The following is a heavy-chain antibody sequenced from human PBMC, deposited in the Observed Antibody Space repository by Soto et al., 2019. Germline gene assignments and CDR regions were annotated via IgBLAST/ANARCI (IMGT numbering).Heavy chain of an antibody. D-gene: IGHD2-2*01. CDR1: GGTFSSYA. Sequence: QVQLVKSGAEVKKPGSSVKVSCKASGGTFSSYAISWVRQAPGQGLEWMGGIIPIFGTANYAQKFQGRVTITADESTSTAYMELSSLRSEDTAVYYCARDIVVVPAATTLGWFDPWGQGTLVTVSS. V-gene: IGHV1-69*01. J-gene: IGHJ5*02. CDR3: ARDIVVVPAATTLGWFDP. CDR2: IIPIFGTA.